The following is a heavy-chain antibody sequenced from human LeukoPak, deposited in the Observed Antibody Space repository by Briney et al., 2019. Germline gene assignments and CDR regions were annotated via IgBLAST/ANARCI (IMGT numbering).Heavy chain of an antibody. CDR1: GFTFSSYA. V-gene: IGHV3-7*01. Sequence: GGSLRLSCAASGFTFSSYAMSWVRQAPGKGLEWVANIKQDGSEKYYVDSVKGRFTISRDNAKNSLYLQMNSLRAEDTAVYYCARFIAAAGTRYFDYWGQGTLVTVSS. CDR2: IKQDGSEK. CDR3: ARFIAAAGTRYFDY. J-gene: IGHJ4*02. D-gene: IGHD6-13*01.